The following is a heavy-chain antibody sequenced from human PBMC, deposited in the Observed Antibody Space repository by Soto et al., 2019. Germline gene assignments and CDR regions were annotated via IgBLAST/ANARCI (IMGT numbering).Heavy chain of an antibody. V-gene: IGHV3-74*01. Sequence: PGGSLRLSCAVSGFTFSDYWMHWVRQAPGKGLVWVARINGDGSSANYAASVKVRFTISRDNAENTVYLQMNSLRAEDTAVYFCARRDRNGGYCDSWGQGVLVTVYS. D-gene: IGHD2-8*01. CDR1: GFTFSDYW. CDR2: INGDGSSA. CDR3: ARRDRNGGYCDS. J-gene: IGHJ4*02.